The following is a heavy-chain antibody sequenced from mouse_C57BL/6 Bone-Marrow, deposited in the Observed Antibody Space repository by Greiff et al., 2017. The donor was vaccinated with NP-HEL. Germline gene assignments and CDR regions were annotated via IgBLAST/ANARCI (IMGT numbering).Heavy chain of an antibody. Sequence: VQLQQSGPELVKPGASVKISCTASGYTFTDYYMNWVKQSHGKSLEWIGDINPNNGGTSYNQKFKGKATLTVDKSSSTAYMELRSLTSEDSAVYYCARRGETAQATMADWGQGTLVTVSA. D-gene: IGHD3-2*02. J-gene: IGHJ3*01. CDR1: GYTFTDYY. V-gene: IGHV1-26*01. CDR3: ARRGETAQATMAD. CDR2: INPNNGGT.